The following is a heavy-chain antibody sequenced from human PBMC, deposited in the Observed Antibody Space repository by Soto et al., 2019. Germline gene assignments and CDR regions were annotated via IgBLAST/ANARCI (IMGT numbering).Heavy chain of an antibody. CDR2: IHPSGQPI. Sequence: PGGSLRLSCAVSGFTFSSSEMYWVRQAPGKGLEWISYIHPSGQPIFYADSVKGRFTISRDNANNSLLLQMNSLRAEDTAVYYCARRASRWGQGKMVTVSS. D-gene: IGHD1-26*01. V-gene: IGHV3-48*03. CDR1: GFTFSSSE. J-gene: IGHJ3*01. CDR3: ARRASR.